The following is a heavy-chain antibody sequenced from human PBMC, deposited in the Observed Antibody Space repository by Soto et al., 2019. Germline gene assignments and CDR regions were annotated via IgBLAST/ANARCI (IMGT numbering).Heavy chain of an antibody. CDR1: GFTFSSYS. Sequence: GGSLRLCCAASGFTFSSYSMNWVRQAPGKGLEWVSSISSSSSYIYYADSVKGRFTISRDNAKNSLYLQMNSLRAEDTAVYYCARATVVVVPAATRYYYYGMDVWGQGTTVTVSS. V-gene: IGHV3-21*01. D-gene: IGHD2-2*01. CDR3: ARATVVVVPAATRYYYYGMDV. J-gene: IGHJ6*02. CDR2: ISSSSSYI.